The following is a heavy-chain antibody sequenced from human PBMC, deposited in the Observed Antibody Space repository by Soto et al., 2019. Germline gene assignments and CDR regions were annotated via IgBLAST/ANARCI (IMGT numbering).Heavy chain of an antibody. V-gene: IGHV1-2*02. CDR3: ARQFDYDTSGYYYAY. Sequence: ASVKVSCKASGYTFTDYYMHWVRQAPGQGFEWVGGINPESGNPKYVPKFQGRVTVTRDTSTRTAYMELSRLKSDDTAVYYCARQFDYDTSGYYYAYWGQGTQVTVSS. D-gene: IGHD3-22*01. J-gene: IGHJ4*02. CDR2: INPESGNP. CDR1: GYTFTDYY.